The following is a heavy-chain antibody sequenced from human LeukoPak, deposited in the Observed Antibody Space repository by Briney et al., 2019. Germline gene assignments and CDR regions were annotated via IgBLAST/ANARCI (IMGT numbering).Heavy chain of an antibody. CDR1: GYTFISYG. V-gene: IGHV1-18*01. J-gene: IGHJ4*02. D-gene: IGHD3-22*01. Sequence: GASAKVSCKASGYTFISYGISWVRQAPGQGLEWMGWINTYNGNTNYAQNLQGRVTMTTDTSTTTAYVELRSLRSDDTAVYYCGRLRYDSSGYYYVFDYWGQGTLVTVSS. CDR2: INTYNGNT. CDR3: GRLRYDSSGYYYVFDY.